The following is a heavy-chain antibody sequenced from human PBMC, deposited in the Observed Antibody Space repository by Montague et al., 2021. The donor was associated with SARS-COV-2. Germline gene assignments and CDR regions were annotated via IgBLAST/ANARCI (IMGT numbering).Heavy chain of an antibody. CDR2: IGTAGDT. V-gene: IGHV3-13*01. CDR3: ARVGYSSGWYASFHWYFDL. J-gene: IGHJ2*01. CDR1: GFTFSSYD. D-gene: IGHD6-19*01. Sequence: SLRLSCAASGFTFSSYDMHWVRQATGKGLEWVSAIGTAGDTYYPGSVKGRFTISRENAKSSLYLQMNSLRAGDTAVYYCARVGYSSGWYASFHWYFDLWGRGTLVTVSS.